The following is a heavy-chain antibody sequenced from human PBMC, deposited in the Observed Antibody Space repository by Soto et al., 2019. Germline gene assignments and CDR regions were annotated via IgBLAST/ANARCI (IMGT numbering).Heavy chain of an antibody. Sequence: GGSLRLSCAASGFTVSSNYMSWVRQAPGKGLEWVSVIYSGGSTYYADSVKGRFTISRDNSKNTLYLQMNSLRAEDTAVYYCARGDNYGRNSDFDYWGPGTLVTVSS. CDR1: GFTVSSNY. J-gene: IGHJ4*02. CDR3: ARGDNYGRNSDFDY. D-gene: IGHD4-17*01. V-gene: IGHV3-53*01. CDR2: IYSGGST.